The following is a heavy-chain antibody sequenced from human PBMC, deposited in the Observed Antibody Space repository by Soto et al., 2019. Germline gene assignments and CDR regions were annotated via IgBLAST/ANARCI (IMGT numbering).Heavy chain of an antibody. J-gene: IGHJ5*02. D-gene: IGHD6-6*01. Sequence: GGSLRLSCAASGFTFSSYSMNWVRQAPGKGLEWVSSISSSSSYIYYADSVKGRFTISRDNAKNSLYLQMNSLRAEDTAVYYCARDIARIAARRGGWFDPWGQGTLVTVS. CDR1: GFTFSSYS. V-gene: IGHV3-21*01. CDR3: ARDIARIAARRGGWFDP. CDR2: ISSSSSYI.